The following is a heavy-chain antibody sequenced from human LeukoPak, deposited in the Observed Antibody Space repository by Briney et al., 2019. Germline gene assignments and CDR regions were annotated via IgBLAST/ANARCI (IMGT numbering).Heavy chain of an antibody. CDR2: ISRSSRSI. D-gene: IGHD1-26*01. Sequence: GSLRLSCAASGFYFTIYCINWVRQAPGKGLEWISYISRSSRSIYSAASVKGRCTVSRDIALNVVSLQMNSLRAEDTAVFLCTRVGARGYTADYWGQGTRVTVSS. CDR1: GFYFTIYC. CDR3: TRVGARGYTADY. J-gene: IGHJ4*02. V-gene: IGHV3-48*04.